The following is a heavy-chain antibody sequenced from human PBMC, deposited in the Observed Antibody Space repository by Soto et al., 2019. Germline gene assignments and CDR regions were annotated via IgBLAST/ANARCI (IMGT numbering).Heavy chain of an antibody. CDR1: GFIFSNFW. CDR2: INQDGSEK. J-gene: IGHJ4*02. CDR3: AVLSIAAVVDF. V-gene: IGHV3-7*01. D-gene: IGHD6-25*01. Sequence: EEQLVESGGGLVQPGGSLRLSCAASGFIFSNFWIDWVRQAPGKGLEWVAKINQDGSEKYYVDSVKGRFTISRDNAKNSLYLQMHSLRAEDTAVYYCAVLSIAAVVDFWGQGTLITVSS.